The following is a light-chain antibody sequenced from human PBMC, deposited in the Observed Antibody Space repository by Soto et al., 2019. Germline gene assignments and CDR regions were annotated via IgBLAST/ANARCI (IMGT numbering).Light chain of an antibody. CDR2: EVS. CDR1: SSDVGGYNY. V-gene: IGLV2-14*01. CDR3: SSYTSSSALL. Sequence: QSVLTQPASVSGSPGPSITLSCTGTSSDVGGYNYVSWYQQHPGKAPKLLIYEVSNRPSGVSNRFSGSKSGDTASLTISGLQAEDEANYYCSSYTSSSALLFGGGTKVTVL. J-gene: IGLJ3*02.